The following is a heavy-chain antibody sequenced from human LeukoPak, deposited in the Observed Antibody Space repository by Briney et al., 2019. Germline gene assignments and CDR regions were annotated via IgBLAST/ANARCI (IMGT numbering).Heavy chain of an antibody. V-gene: IGHV3-74*01. J-gene: IGHJ4*02. Sequence: GGSLRLSCAASGFTFSSDWMHWVRQAPGKGLVWVSRINSDGSTTGYADSVKGRFAISRDNAKNTLYLQMDSLRAEDTAVYYCARSTGQFDYWGQGTLVTVSS. D-gene: IGHD2-8*02. CDR2: INSDGSTT. CDR3: ARSTGQFDY. CDR1: GFTFSSDW.